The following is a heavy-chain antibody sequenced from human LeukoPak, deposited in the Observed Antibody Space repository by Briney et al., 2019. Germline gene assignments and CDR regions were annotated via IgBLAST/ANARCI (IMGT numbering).Heavy chain of an antibody. CDR2: ISSSSTYI. CDR1: GFTFSSYS. J-gene: IGHJ4*02. V-gene: IGHV3-21*01. D-gene: IGHD6-13*01. CDR3: ARQPAAGTNY. Sequence: GGSLRLSCAASGFTFSSYSMNWVRQAPGKGLEWVSSISSSSTYIYYADSLKGRFTISRDNAKNSLYLQMNSLRAEDAAVYYCARQPAAGTNYWGQGTLVTVSS.